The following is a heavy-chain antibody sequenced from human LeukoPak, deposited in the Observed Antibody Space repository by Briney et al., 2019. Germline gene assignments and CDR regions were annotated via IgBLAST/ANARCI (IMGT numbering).Heavy chain of an antibody. J-gene: IGHJ3*02. Sequence: GASVKVSCKASGYTFTSYDINWVRQATGQGLEWMGIINPSGGSTSYAQKFQGRVTMTRDMSTSTVYMELSSLRSEDTAVYYCARGGEHDSSGYDAFDIWGQGTMVTVSS. CDR1: GYTFTSYD. CDR2: INPSGGST. CDR3: ARGGEHDSSGYDAFDI. V-gene: IGHV1-46*01. D-gene: IGHD3-22*01.